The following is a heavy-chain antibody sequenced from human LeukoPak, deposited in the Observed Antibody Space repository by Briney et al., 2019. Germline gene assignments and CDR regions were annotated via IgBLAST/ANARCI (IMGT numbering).Heavy chain of an antibody. J-gene: IGHJ4*02. CDR3: AKDFDY. CDR2: ISYDGSNK. V-gene: IGHV3-30*18. CDR1: GFTFSSYG. Sequence: PGRSLRLSCAASGFTFSSYGMHWVRQAPGKGLEWVAVISYDGSNKYYADSVKGRFTISRDNSKNTLYLQMNNLRAEDTAVYYCAKDFDYWGQGTLVTVSS.